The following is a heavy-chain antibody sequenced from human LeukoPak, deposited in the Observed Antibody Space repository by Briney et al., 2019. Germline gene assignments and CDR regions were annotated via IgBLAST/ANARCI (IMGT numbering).Heavy chain of an antibody. D-gene: IGHD3-22*01. V-gene: IGHV3-66*01. CDR1: GFTVSSNY. J-gene: IGHJ4*02. CDR3: QATDYYDSSGYYPGY. CDR2: IYSGGST. Sequence: GGSLRLSCAASGFTVSSNYMSWVRQAPGKGLEWVSVIYSGGSTYYADSVKGRFTISRDNSKNTLYLQMNSLRAEDTAVYYCQATDYYDSSGYYPGYWGQGTLVTVSS.